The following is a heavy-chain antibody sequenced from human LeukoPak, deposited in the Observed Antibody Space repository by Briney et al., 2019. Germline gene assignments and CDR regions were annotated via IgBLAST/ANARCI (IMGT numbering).Heavy chain of an antibody. CDR1: GFTFSSYW. Sequence: GGSLRLSCAASGFTFSSYWMSWVRQAPGKGLEWVANIKQDGSEKYYVDSVKGRFTISRDNAKNSLYLQMNSLRAEDTAVYYCAREGLLLFGGGVDYWGQGTLVTVSS. J-gene: IGHJ4*02. V-gene: IGHV3-7*01. CDR3: AREGLLLFGGGVDY. CDR2: IKQDGSEK. D-gene: IGHD3-10*01.